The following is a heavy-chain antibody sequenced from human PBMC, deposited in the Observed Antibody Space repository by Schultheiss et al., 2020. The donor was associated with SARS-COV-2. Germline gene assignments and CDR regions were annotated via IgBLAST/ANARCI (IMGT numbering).Heavy chain of an antibody. CDR3: AKALATTPGSFDY. J-gene: IGHJ4*02. Sequence: GESLKISCAASGFTFSSYWMSWVRQAPGKGLEWVANIKQDGSEKYYVDSVKGRFTISRDNAKNTLYLQMNSLRAEDTAVYYCAKALATTPGSFDYWGQGTLVTVSS. D-gene: IGHD1-1*01. CDR2: IKQDGSEK. CDR1: GFTFSSYW. V-gene: IGHV3-7*03.